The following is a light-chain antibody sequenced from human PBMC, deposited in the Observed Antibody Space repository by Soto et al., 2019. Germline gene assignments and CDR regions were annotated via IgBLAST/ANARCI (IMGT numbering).Light chain of an antibody. CDR2: SVT. CDR3: SSSTSTSTYL. J-gene: IGLJ1*01. CDR1: SSDVGAYSS. Sequence: QSALTQPASVSGSPGQSITISCTGTSSDVGAYSSVSWYQQHPGGAPKLIIYSVTYRASGVSDRFSASKSGNTASLTISGLHTEDEADYYCSSSTSTSTYLFGTGTKVTVL. V-gene: IGLV2-14*03.